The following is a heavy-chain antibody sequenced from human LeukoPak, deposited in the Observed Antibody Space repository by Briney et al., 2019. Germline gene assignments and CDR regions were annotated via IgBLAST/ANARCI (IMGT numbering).Heavy chain of an antibody. V-gene: IGHV1-2*02. CDR2: INPNSGST. D-gene: IGHD1-1*01. CDR1: GYTFTGYY. J-gene: IGHJ6*03. Sequence: ASVKVSCKASGYTFTGYYMHWVRQAPGQGLEWMGWINPNSGSTNYAQKFQGRVTMTRDTSISTAYMELSRLRSDDTAVYYCARGDVETSSYYYYYYMDVWGKGTTVTISS. CDR3: ARGDVETSSYYYYYYMDV.